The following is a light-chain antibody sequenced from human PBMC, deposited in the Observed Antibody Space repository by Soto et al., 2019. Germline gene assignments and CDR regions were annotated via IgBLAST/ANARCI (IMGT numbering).Light chain of an antibody. CDR1: SSDVGAYNY. Sequence: QSALTQPASVSGSPGQSITISCTGTSSDVGAYNYVSWYQQHPGKVPKLMIYDVSDRPSGVSNRFSGSKSGNTASLTISGLQAEDEADYYCSSFTRGNSYVFGTGTKFTVL. CDR3: SSFTRGNSYV. V-gene: IGLV2-14*03. CDR2: DVS. J-gene: IGLJ1*01.